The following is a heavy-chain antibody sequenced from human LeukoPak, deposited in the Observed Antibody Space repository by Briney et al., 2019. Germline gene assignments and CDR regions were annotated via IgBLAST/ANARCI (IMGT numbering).Heavy chain of an antibody. D-gene: IGHD3-3*01. V-gene: IGHV4-34*01. CDR2: INHSGST. CDR1: GGSFSGYY. CDR3: ARDYDFWRGHYYYYMDV. Sequence: SETLSLTCAGYGGSFSGYYWSWIRQPPGKGLEGIGEINHSGSTNYNPSLKSRVTISVDTSKNQFSLKLSSVTAADTAVYYCARDYDFWRGHYYYYMDVWGKGTTVTVSS. J-gene: IGHJ6*03.